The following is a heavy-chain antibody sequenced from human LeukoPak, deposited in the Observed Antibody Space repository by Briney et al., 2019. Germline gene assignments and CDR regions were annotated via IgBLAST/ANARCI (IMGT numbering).Heavy chain of an antibody. D-gene: IGHD1-1*01. J-gene: IGHJ4*02. Sequence: GGSLRLSCAATGFSFGNSDMNWFRQAPGEGPHWVANINYNGRSTYYADSVKGRFTIARDNSKSMLFLQMNGLRAEDTALYYCAKDPNWEGGYWGQGTLVTVSS. CDR1: GFSFGNSD. CDR3: AKDPNWEGGY. CDR2: INYNGRST. V-gene: IGHV3-23*01.